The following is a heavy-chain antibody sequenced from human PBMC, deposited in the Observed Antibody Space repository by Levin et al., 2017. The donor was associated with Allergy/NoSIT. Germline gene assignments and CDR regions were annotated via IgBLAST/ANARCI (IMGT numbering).Heavy chain of an antibody. CDR3: ARDRDSGWSFDY. J-gene: IGHJ4*02. D-gene: IGHD6-19*01. CDR2: ITPNGGFT. Sequence: AASVKVSCAASGFTFAKYSMHWVRQAPGKGLEYVSGITPNGGFTSYLNSVKGRFIISRDNSKSMMYLQMGGLRVEDMAVYYCARDRDSGWSFDYWGRGTLVTVSS. CDR1: GFTFAKYS. V-gene: IGHV3-64*01.